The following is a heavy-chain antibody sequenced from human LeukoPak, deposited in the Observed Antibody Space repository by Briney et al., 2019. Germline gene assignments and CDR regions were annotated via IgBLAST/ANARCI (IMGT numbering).Heavy chain of an antibody. J-gene: IGHJ5*02. Sequence: GGSLRLSCAASGFTFSDYYMSWIRQAPGKGLEWVSYISSSVSTIYYADSVKGRFTISRDNAKNSLYLQMNSLRAEDTAVYYCARVLEVVVAAPNWFDPWGQGTLVTVSS. V-gene: IGHV3-11*01. D-gene: IGHD2-15*01. CDR1: GFTFSDYY. CDR3: ARVLEVVVAAPNWFDP. CDR2: ISSSVSTI.